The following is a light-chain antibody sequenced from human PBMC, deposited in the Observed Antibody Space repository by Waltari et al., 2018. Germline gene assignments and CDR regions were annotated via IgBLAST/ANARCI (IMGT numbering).Light chain of an antibody. Sequence: QSVLTQPASVSGSPGQSITISCTGTNRDVGGYNYVYWYQQYPGKAPRLMIYDVTKRPSGVSNRFSGSKSGNTASLTISGLQAEDEADYYCSSYTSSGTLRIFGGGTKVTAL. V-gene: IGLV2-14*01. J-gene: IGLJ2*01. CDR3: SSYTSSGTLRI. CDR2: DVT. CDR1: NRDVGGYNY.